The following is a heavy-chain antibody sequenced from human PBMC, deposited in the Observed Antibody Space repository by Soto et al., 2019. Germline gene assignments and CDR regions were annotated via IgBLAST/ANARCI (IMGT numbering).Heavy chain of an antibody. V-gene: IGHV2-5*02. CDR1: GFSLSTSGVG. Sequence: QITLKESGPTLVKPTQTLTLTCTFSGFSLSTSGVGVGWIRQPPGKALEWLALIYWDDDKRYSPSLKSRLTITKDTSKNQVVLTMTNMDPVDTATYYCVHRQGVRGRNYYYYGMDVWGQGTTVTVSS. CDR3: VHRQGVRGRNYYYYGMDV. D-gene: IGHD1-1*01. J-gene: IGHJ6*02. CDR2: IYWDDDK.